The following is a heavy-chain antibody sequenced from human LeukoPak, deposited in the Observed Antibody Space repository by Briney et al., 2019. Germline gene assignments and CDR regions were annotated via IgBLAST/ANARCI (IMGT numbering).Heavy chain of an antibody. J-gene: IGHJ4*02. CDR3: ARVRGGDTKDFDY. Sequence: GGSLRLSCAASGFTFDDYAMHWVRQAPGKGLEWVSLISWDGGSTYYADSVKGRFTISRDNGKNSLYLQMNSLRAEDTAVYYCARVRGGDTKDFDYWGQGTLVTVSS. D-gene: IGHD2-8*01. CDR1: GFTFDDYA. V-gene: IGHV3-43D*03. CDR2: ISWDGGST.